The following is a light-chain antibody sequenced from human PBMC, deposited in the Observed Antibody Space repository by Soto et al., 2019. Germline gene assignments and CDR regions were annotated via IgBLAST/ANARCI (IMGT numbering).Light chain of an antibody. CDR3: QHYNSYAEA. Sequence: DIQMTQSPSTLSGSVGDRVTITCRASQTISSWLDGYQQKPGKAPKLLIYKASTLKRGVPSRFSGSESGTESTITISGLQPDDFATYYGQHYNSYAEAFGQGTKVELK. CDR2: KAS. J-gene: IGKJ1*01. CDR1: QTISSW. V-gene: IGKV1-5*03.